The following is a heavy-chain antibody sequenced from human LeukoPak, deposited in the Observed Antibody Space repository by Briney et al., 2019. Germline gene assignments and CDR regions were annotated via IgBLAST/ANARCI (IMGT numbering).Heavy chain of an antibody. CDR1: GGSISSSSYY. CDR3: AILEYDSSGYYQICYFDY. J-gene: IGHJ4*02. V-gene: IGHV4-39*01. D-gene: IGHD3-22*01. Sequence: SETLSLTCTVSGGSISSSSYYWGWIRQPPGRGLEWIGSIYYSESTYYNPSLKSRVTITVDTSKNQFSLNLSPVTAADTAVYYGAILEYDSSGYYQICYFDYWGQGTLVTVSS. CDR2: IYYSEST.